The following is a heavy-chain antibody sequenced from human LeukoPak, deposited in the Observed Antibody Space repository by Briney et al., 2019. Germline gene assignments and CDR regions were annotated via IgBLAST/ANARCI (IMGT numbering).Heavy chain of an antibody. J-gene: IGHJ1*01. CDR2: ISSSSSTV. V-gene: IGHV3-48*01. CDR1: GFIFSDYS. CDR3: AITVDCRATTDCYSYFHH. Sequence: GGSLRLSCAASGFIFSDYSMNWVRQAPGKGLEWVSFISSSSSTVYYADSVKGRFTVSRDNAKNSLYLQMNSLRAEDTAVYYCAITVDCRATTDCYSYFHHWGQGTLVTVSS. D-gene: IGHD2-21*02.